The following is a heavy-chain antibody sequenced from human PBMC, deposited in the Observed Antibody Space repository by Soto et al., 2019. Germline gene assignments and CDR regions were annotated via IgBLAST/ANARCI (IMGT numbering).Heavy chain of an antibody. Sequence: QAQLEQSGAEVKKPGASVKVSCKSSGYTFSTSGISWVRQAPGQGIEWMGWISTYNGDANYAQRFQGRVTMTTDTSTSTTFMELRSLRSDDTAVDYCAREGPRPYYYYGMDVWGQGTTVTVSS. CDR2: ISTYNGDA. CDR3: AREGPRPYYYYGMDV. J-gene: IGHJ6*02. V-gene: IGHV1-18*01. CDR1: GYTFSTSG. D-gene: IGHD6-6*01.